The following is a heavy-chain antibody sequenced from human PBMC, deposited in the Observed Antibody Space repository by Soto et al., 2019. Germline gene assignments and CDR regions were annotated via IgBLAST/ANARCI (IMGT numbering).Heavy chain of an antibody. Sequence: QVQLVESGGGVVQPGRSLRLSCAASGFTFSSYGMHWVRQAPGKGLEWVAVISYDGSNKYYADSVKGRFTISRDNSKNTLYLQMNSLRAEDTAVYYCASSSTSWHYGMDVWGQGTTVTVSS. J-gene: IGHJ6*02. CDR3: ASSSTSWHYGMDV. CDR1: GFTFSSYG. V-gene: IGHV3-30*03. D-gene: IGHD2-2*01. CDR2: ISYDGSNK.